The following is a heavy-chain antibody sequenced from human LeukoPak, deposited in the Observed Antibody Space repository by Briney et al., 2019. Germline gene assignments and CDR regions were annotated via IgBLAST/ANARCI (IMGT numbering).Heavy chain of an antibody. V-gene: IGHV1-24*01. D-gene: IGHD3-22*01. Sequence: ASVKVSCKVSGYTLSELSRHWVRQPPGKGREWMGGFDPEDDERVYAQKFQGRVTMTEDTSTDTAYMELSSLRSEDTAIYYCETDLRSRYFDYWGQGTLVTVSS. J-gene: IGHJ4*02. CDR3: ETDLRSRYFDY. CDR1: GYTLSELS. CDR2: FDPEDDER.